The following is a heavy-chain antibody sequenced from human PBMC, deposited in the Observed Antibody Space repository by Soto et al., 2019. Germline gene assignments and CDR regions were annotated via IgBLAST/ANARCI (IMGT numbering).Heavy chain of an antibody. J-gene: IGHJ6*02. CDR3: AREADIVVVPAAIGTYYYGMDV. CDR1: GYSFSSYG. D-gene: IGHD2-2*01. Sequence: ASVKVSCKATGYSFSSYGFIWVRQAPGQGLEWMGWISAYNGNTNYAQKLQGRVTMTTDTSTSTAYMELRSLRSDDTAVYYCAREADIVVVPAAIGTYYYGMDVWGQGTTVTVSS. CDR2: ISAYNGNT. V-gene: IGHV1-18*01.